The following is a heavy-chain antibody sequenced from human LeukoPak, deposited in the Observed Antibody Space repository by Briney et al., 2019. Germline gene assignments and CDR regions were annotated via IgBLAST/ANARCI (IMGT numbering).Heavy chain of an antibody. D-gene: IGHD6-19*01. Sequence: SETLSLTCTVSGGSISSYYWSWIRQPPGKGLEWIGYIYYSGTTNYSPSLKSRVTISLDTSKNQFSLKLSSVTAADTAVYYCASQAVAGNHFDYWGQGTLVTVSS. CDR1: GGSISSYY. CDR3: ASQAVAGNHFDY. J-gene: IGHJ4*02. V-gene: IGHV4-59*01. CDR2: IYYSGTT.